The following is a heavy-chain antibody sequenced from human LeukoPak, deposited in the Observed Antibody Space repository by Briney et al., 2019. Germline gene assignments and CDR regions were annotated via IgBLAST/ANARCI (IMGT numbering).Heavy chain of an antibody. D-gene: IGHD2-2*02. CDR3: ARASSYITEGFEP. J-gene: IGHJ5*02. CDR2: IYYSGST. Sequence: SETLSLTCTVSGGSISSYYWSCIRQPPGKGLEWIGYIYYSGSTNYNPSLKSRVTISVDTSKNQFSLKLSSVTAADTAVYYCARASSYITEGFEPWGQGTLVTVSS. V-gene: IGHV4-59*01. CDR1: GGSISSYY.